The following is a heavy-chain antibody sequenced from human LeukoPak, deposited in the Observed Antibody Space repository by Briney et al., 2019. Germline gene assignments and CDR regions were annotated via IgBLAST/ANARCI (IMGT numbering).Heavy chain of an antibody. CDR3: ARFSSIAAAFDY. Sequence: SETLSLTCTVSGGSISSYYWSWIRQPPGKGLEWIGYIYASGTTHYNPSLKSRVTMSVDTSKNQFSLNLSSVTAADTAVYYCARFSSIAAAFDYWGLGTLVTVSS. D-gene: IGHD6-13*01. CDR2: IYASGTT. CDR1: GGSISSYY. V-gene: IGHV4-59*12. J-gene: IGHJ4*02.